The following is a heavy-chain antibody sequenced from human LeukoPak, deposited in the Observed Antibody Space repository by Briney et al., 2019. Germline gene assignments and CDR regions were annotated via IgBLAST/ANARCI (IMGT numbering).Heavy chain of an antibody. CDR3: ARRSGYYDSSGYYGYYIDV. CDR2: INWNGGST. V-gene: IGHV3-20*01. Sequence: GGSLRLSCAASGFTFDDYGMSWVRQAPGKGLEWVSGINWNGGSTGYADSVKGRFTISRDNAKNSLYLQMNSLRAEDTALYHCARRSGYYDSSGYYGYYIDVWGKGTTVTVSS. D-gene: IGHD3-22*01. CDR1: GFTFDDYG. J-gene: IGHJ6*03.